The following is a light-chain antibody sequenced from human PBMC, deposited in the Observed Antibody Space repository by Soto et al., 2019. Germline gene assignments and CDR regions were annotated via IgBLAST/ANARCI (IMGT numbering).Light chain of an antibody. V-gene: IGKV1-5*01. Sequence: DAQITQSPSTLSASVGDRVTITCRASQSISSWLAWYQQKPGKAPKLLIYDASSLESGVPSRFSGSGSGTEFTLTISSLQSEDFATYYCQQYYSYPLAFGPGTKVDIK. CDR2: DAS. CDR1: QSISSW. CDR3: QQYYSYPLA. J-gene: IGKJ3*01.